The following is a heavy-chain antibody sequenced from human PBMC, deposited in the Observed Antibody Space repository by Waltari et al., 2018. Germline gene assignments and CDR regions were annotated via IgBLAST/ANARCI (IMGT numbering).Heavy chain of an antibody. J-gene: IGHJ4*02. V-gene: IGHV4-34*01. CDR1: GGSFSGYY. D-gene: IGHD3-3*01. CDR3: AREARSTMFGVVTQICDY. Sequence: QVQLQQWGAGLLKPSETLSLTCAVYGGSFSGYYWSWIRQPPGKGLEWIGEINHSGSTKYNPSLKSRVSISVDTSKMQCCLKLSAVTAADTAVYYCAREARSTMFGVVTQICDYWGQGTLVTVSS. CDR2: INHSGST.